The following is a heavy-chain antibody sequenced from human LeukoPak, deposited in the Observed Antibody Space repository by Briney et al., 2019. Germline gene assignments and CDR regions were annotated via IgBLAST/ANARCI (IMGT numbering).Heavy chain of an antibody. J-gene: IGHJ4*02. CDR3: ARDPVIAVAGHVREDY. CDR2: ISWNGGST. Sequence: RPGGSLRLSCAASGFTFNDYGMNWVRQAPGKGLEWVSGISWNGGSTGYADSVKGRFTISRDNAKNSLYLQMNSLIAEDTALYYCARDPVIAVAGHVREDYWGPGTLVTVSS. D-gene: IGHD6-19*01. CDR1: GFTFNDYG. V-gene: IGHV3-20*04.